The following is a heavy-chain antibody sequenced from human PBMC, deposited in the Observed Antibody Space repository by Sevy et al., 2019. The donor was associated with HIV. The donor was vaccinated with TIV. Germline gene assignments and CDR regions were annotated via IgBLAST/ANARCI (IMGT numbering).Heavy chain of an antibody. V-gene: IGHV3-21*01. CDR3: ARRVPGGAFDI. CDR2: ISSSSSYI. CDR1: GFTFSSYS. J-gene: IGHJ3*02. D-gene: IGHD2-2*01. Sequence: GGSLRLSCAASGFTFSSYSMNWVRLAPGKGLEWVSSISSSSSYIYYADSVKGRFTISRDNAKNSLYLQMNSLRAEDTAVYYCARRVPGGAFDIWGQGTMVTVSS.